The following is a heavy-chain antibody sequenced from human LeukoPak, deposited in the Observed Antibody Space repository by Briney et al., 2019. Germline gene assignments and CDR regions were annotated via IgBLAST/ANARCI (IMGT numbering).Heavy chain of an antibody. D-gene: IGHD3-10*01. J-gene: IGHJ5*02. CDR2: INHSGNT. V-gene: IGHV4-34*01. CDR1: GGSFSGYY. Sequence: SETLSLTCGVYGGSFSGYYWSWIRQPPGKGLEWIGEINHSGNTNYNPSLKSRVTISVDTSKNQFSLKLSSVTAADTAVYYCARRKVRGVILGNWFDPWGQGTLVTVSS. CDR3: ARRKVRGVILGNWFDP.